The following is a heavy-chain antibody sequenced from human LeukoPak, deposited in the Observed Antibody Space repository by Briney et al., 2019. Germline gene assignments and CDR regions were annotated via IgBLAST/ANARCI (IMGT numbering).Heavy chain of an antibody. CDR1: GFTFSSYA. J-gene: IGHJ4*02. D-gene: IGHD6-19*01. Sequence: GSLRLSCAASGFTFSSYAMSWVRQAPGKGLEWIGSIYYSGSTYYNPSLKSRVTISVDTSKNQFSLKLSSVTAADTAVYYCASLAVAGPVPPLVFDYWGQGTLVTVSS. V-gene: IGHV4-38-2*01. CDR2: IYYSGST. CDR3: ASLAVAGPVPPLVFDY.